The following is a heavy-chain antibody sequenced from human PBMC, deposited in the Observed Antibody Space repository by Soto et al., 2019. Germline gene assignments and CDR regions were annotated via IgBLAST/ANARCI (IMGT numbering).Heavy chain of an antibody. J-gene: IGHJ6*02. CDR1: GFTVSSNY. V-gene: IGHV3-53*01. Sequence: GVSLRLSCAASGFTVSSNYMSWVRQAPGKGLEWVSVIYSGGSTYYADSVKGRFTISRDNSKNTLYLQMNSLRAEDTAVYYCARDLTAYYYYGMDVWGQGTTVTVSS. CDR3: ARDLTAYYYYGMDV. CDR2: IYSGGST.